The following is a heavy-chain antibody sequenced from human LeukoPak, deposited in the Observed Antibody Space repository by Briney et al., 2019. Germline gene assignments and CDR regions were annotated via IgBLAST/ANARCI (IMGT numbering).Heavy chain of an antibody. CDR3: ARDVWLASDTGDY. J-gene: IGHJ4*02. V-gene: IGHV3-11*04. Sequence: GGSLRLSCAASGFTFSDYFMSWIRQAPGKRLEWVAYISSGGTTIYYADSVKGRFTISRDNAKNSVYLQMNSLRAEDTAVYYCARDVWLASDTGDYWGQGTLVTVSS. CDR1: GFTFSDYF. CDR2: ISSGGTTI. D-gene: IGHD6-19*01.